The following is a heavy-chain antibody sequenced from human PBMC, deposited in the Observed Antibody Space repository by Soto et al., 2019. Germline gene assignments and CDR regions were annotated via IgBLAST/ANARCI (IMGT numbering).Heavy chain of an antibody. CDR1: GFTFSSYA. Sequence: PGGSLRLSCAASGFTFSSYAMSWVRQAPGKGLEWVSAIGGSGGGTYYADSVKGRFTISRDNSKNTLYLQMNSLRAEDTALYYWAKRGLYASSSTGDYWGQGTLVTVSS. D-gene: IGHD6-6*01. V-gene: IGHV3-23*01. CDR2: IGGSGGGT. J-gene: IGHJ4*02. CDR3: AKRGLYASSSTGDY.